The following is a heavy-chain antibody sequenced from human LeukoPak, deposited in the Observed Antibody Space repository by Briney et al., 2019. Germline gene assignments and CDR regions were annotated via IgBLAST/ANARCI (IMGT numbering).Heavy chain of an antibody. J-gene: IGHJ4*02. CDR3: AKSGGAVSDY. CDR1: GFTFSNLA. D-gene: IGHD6-25*01. Sequence: GGSLRLSCAASGFTFSNLAMGWVRQAPGKGLAWVSGISGSGGRTHYADSVKGRFTISRDNSKNTLYLQMNSLRAEDTAIYYCAKSGGAVSDYWGQGTLVTVSS. CDR2: ISGSGGRT. V-gene: IGHV3-23*01.